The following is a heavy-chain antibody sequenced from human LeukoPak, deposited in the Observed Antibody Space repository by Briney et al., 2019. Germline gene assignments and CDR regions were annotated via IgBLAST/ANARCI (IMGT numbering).Heavy chain of an antibody. Sequence: PSETLSLTCTVSGGSISSYYWSWIRQPPGKGLEWIGYIYYSGSTNCNPSLKSRVTISVDTSKNQFSLKLSSVTAADTAVYYCARVLRGYISYYYYYYMDVWGKGTTVTVSS. CDR2: IYYSGST. CDR3: ARVLRGYISYYYYYYMDV. V-gene: IGHV4-59*01. CDR1: GGSISSYY. D-gene: IGHD5-18*01. J-gene: IGHJ6*03.